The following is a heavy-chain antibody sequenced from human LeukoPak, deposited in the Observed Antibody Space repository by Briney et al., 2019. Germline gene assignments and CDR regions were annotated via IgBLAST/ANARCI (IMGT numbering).Heavy chain of an antibody. CDR3: ARQLDYYDQRDY. J-gene: IGHJ4*02. Sequence: PGESLKTPCKASAYISTNYGISRVRQMPGKSLEWMGRIVPSDSYSNSAPSSQPHITISANRSISTTYLQWRTLKGSDTAMYYCARQLDYYDQRDYWGEGSLVTVAS. CDR1: AYISTNYG. D-gene: IGHD3-22*01. CDR2: IVPSDSYS. V-gene: IGHV5-10-1*01.